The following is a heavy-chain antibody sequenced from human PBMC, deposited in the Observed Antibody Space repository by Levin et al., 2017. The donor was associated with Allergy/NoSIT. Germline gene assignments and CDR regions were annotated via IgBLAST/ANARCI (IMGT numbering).Heavy chain of an antibody. CDR1: GFTVSSNY. CDR3: ARGIPVGATPAFDI. V-gene: IGHV3-66*01. CDR2: IYSGGST. D-gene: IGHD1-26*01. Sequence: QRGESLKISCAASGFTVSSNYMSWVRQAPGKGLEWVSVIYSGGSTYYADSVKGRFTISRDNSKNTLYLQMNSLRAEDTAVYYCARGIPVGATPAFDIWGQGTMVTVSS. J-gene: IGHJ3*02.